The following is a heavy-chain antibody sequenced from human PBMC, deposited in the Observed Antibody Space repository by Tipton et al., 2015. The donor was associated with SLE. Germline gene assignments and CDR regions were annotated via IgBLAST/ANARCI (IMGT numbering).Heavy chain of an antibody. V-gene: IGHV4-61*09. CDR3: ARARVPYSSSAFRH. Sequence: TLSLTCTVSGGSISSGSYYWSWIRQPAGKGLEWIGYIYTSGSTNYNPSLKSRVTISVDTSKNQFSLKLSSVTAADTAVYYCARARVPYSSSAFRHWGQGTLVTVSS. J-gene: IGHJ1*01. CDR1: GGSISSGSYY. D-gene: IGHD6-13*01. CDR2: IYTSGST.